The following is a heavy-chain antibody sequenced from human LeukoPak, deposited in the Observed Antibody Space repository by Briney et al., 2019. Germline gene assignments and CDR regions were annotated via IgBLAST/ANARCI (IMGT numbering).Heavy chain of an antibody. V-gene: IGHV1-69*06. D-gene: IGHD1-1*01. CDR3: ARRALTLDEYWFDP. J-gene: IGHJ5*02. CDR2: IIPIFGTA. Sequence: ASVKVSCKASGGTFGSYAISWVRQAPGQGLEWMGGIIPIFGTANYAQKFQGRVTITADKSTSTAYMELSSLRSEDTAVYYCARRALTLDEYWFDPWGQGTLVTVSS. CDR1: GGTFGSYA.